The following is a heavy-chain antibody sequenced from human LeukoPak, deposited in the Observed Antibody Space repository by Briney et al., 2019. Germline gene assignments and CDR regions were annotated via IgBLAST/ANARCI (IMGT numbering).Heavy chain of an antibody. CDR2: ISAYNGNT. D-gene: IGHD2-2*02. J-gene: IGHJ5*02. CDR1: GYTFTSYG. V-gene: IGHV1-18*01. Sequence: ASVKVSCKASGYTFTSYGISWVQQAPGQGLEWMGWISAYNGNTNYAQKLQGRVTMTTDTSTSTAYMELRSLRSDDTAVYYCARLETAAIGDNWFDPWGQGTLVTVSS. CDR3: ARLETAAIGDNWFDP.